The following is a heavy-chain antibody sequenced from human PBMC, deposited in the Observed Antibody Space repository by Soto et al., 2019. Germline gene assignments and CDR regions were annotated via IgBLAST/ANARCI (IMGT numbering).Heavy chain of an antibody. J-gene: IGHJ5*02. V-gene: IGHV1-18*01. Sequence: AASVKVSCKASGYSFSSYAISWVRQAPGQGLEWMGWISAHNGSTSYAQKFQGRVTMTRDTSTSTVYMELSSLRSEDTAVYYCALGDILTGYTNWFDPWGQGTLVTVSS. CDR2: ISAHNGST. D-gene: IGHD3-9*01. CDR3: ALGDILTGYTNWFDP. CDR1: GYSFSSYA.